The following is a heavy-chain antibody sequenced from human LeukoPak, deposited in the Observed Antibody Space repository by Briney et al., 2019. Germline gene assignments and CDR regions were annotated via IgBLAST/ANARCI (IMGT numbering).Heavy chain of an antibody. J-gene: IGHJ4*02. CDR1: GGSISSYY. CDR3: ARQYYDSSGPSGASFDY. D-gene: IGHD3-22*01. V-gene: IGHV4-4*07. Sequence: PSETLSLTCTVSGGSISSYYWSWIRQPAGKGLEWIGRIYTSGSTNYNPSLKSRVTISVDTSKNQFSLKLSSVTAADTAVYYCARQYYDSSGPSGASFDYWGQGTLVTVSS. CDR2: IYTSGST.